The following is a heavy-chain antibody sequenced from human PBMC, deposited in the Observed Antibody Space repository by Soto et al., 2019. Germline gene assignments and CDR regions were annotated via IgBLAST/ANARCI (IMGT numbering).Heavy chain of an antibody. D-gene: IGHD3-10*01. Sequence: SESLSLTCTVSGGSICSGDYYWSWIRQPPGKGLEWIGFIYYSGSTYYNPSLKSRVTISVDTSKNQFSLKLSSVTAADTAVYYCARWWFGEFFDYWGQGTLVTVSS. CDR1: GGSICSGDYY. CDR2: IYYSGST. J-gene: IGHJ4*02. V-gene: IGHV4-30-4*01. CDR3: ARWWFGEFFDY.